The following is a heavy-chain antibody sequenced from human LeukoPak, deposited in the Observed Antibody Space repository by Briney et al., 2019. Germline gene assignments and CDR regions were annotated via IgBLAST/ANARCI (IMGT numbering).Heavy chain of an antibody. CDR1: GYTFTGYY. J-gene: IGHJ4*02. CDR2: INPNSGGT. D-gene: IGHD2-2*01. Sequence: ASVKVSCKASGYTFTGYYMHWVRQAPGQGLEWMGWINPNSGGTNCAQKFQGRVTMTRDTSISTAYMELSRLRSDDTAVYYCAREKKGYCSSTSCQRPQIDYRGQGTLVTVSS. V-gene: IGHV1-2*02. CDR3: AREKKGYCSSTSCQRPQIDY.